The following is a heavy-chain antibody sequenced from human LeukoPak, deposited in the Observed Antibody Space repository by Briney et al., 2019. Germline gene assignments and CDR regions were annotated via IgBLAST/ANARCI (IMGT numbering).Heavy chain of an antibody. J-gene: IGHJ4*02. D-gene: IGHD5-18*01. CDR1: GDSINSYY. Sequence: SETLSLTCTVSGDSINSYYWSWNRQPPGRGLEWIGYIYYSGSTNYNPSLKSRVTISVDTSKNQFSLKLSSVTAADTAVYYCAGGGYSYGFSFDYWGQGTRVTVSS. CDR3: AGGGYSYGFSFDY. CDR2: IYYSGST. V-gene: IGHV4-59*01.